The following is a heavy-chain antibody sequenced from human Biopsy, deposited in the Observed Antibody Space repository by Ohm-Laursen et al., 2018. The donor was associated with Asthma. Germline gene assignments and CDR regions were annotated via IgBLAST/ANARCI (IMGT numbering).Heavy chain of an antibody. CDR3: ARSIYDFWSGYYGMDV. V-gene: IGHV3-33*01. D-gene: IGHD3-3*01. Sequence: SLRLSCAASGFTFSSYGMHWVRQAPGKGLEWVAVIWYDGSNKYYADSVKGRFTTSRDNSKNTLYLQMNSLRAEDTAVYYCARSIYDFWSGYYGMDVWGQGTTVTVSS. J-gene: IGHJ6*02. CDR1: GFTFSSYG. CDR2: IWYDGSNK.